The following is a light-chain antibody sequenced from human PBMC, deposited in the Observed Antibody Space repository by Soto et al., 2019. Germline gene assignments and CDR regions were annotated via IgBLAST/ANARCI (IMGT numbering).Light chain of an antibody. Sequence: DIQMTQSPSSLSASVGDRVTITCQASHDITSFLNWYQHKPGRAPKILIYDASILEAGVPTRFSGSGSGTHFTFTISSLQPEDVATYYCQHCDYLPIVGPGTTVDFK. CDR2: DAS. CDR3: QHCDYLPI. CDR1: HDITSF. V-gene: IGKV1-33*01. J-gene: IGKJ3*01.